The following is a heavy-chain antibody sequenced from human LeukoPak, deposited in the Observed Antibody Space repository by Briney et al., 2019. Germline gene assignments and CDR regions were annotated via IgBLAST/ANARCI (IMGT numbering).Heavy chain of an antibody. D-gene: IGHD3-9*01. CDR2: ISYDGSNK. CDR3: ARGGGGNSDFLTTYTGASLSFDY. J-gene: IGHJ4*02. Sequence: GGSLRLSCAASGFTFSSYVMHWVRQAPGKGLEWVAIISYDGSNKYYADSVKGRFTISRDNSKNTLYLQMNSLGAEDTALYYCARGGGGNSDFLTTYTGASLSFDYWGQGALVTVSS. CDR1: GFTFSSYV. V-gene: IGHV3-30*04.